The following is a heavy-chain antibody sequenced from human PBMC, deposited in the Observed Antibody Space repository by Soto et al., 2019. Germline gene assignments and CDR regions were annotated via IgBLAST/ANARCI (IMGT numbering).Heavy chain of an antibody. J-gene: IGHJ3*02. CDR2: IYYSGST. D-gene: IGHD1-20*01. CDR1: GGSISSSSYY. Sequence: PSETLSLTCTVSGGSISSSSYYWGWIRQPPGKGLEWIGYIYYSGSTYYNPSLKSRVTISVDTSKNQFSLKLSSVTAADTAVYYCARCITGTTFRAFDIWGQGTMVTVSS. CDR3: ARCITGTTFRAFDI. V-gene: IGHV4-31*03.